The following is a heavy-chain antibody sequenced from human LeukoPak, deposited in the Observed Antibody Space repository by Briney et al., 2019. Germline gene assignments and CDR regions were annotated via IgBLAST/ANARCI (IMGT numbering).Heavy chain of an antibody. CDR2: IYPGDSDT. V-gene: IGHV5-51*01. J-gene: IGHJ6*02. Sequence: GESLKISCKGSGYIFTSYWIGWVRQMPGKGLEWMGIIYPGDSDTRYSPSFQGQVTISADKSISTAYLQWSSLKASDTAMYYCARRTPADSSGYFLYGMDVWGQGTTVTVSS. D-gene: IGHD3-22*01. CDR1: GYIFTSYW. CDR3: ARRTPADSSGYFLYGMDV.